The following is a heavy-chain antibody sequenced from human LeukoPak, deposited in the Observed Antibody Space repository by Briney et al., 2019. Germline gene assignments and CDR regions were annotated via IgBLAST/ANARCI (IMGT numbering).Heavy chain of an antibody. CDR1: GFTVSTNY. Sequence: GGSLRLSCAASGFTVSTNYMSWVRQAPGKGLEWVSAISGSGGSTYYADSVKGRFTISRDNSKNTLYLQMNSLRAEDTAVYYCAKTPSSYYYDSSGYPDAFDIWGQGTMVTVSS. D-gene: IGHD3-22*01. CDR2: ISGSGGST. V-gene: IGHV3-23*01. CDR3: AKTPSSYYYDSSGYPDAFDI. J-gene: IGHJ3*02.